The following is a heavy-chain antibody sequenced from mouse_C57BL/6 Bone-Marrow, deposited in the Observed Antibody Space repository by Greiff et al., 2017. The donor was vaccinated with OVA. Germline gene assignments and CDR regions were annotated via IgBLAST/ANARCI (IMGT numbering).Heavy chain of an antibody. CDR3: AGLSTMVTTGYYFDY. Sequence: QVQLQQSGPELVKPGASVKISCKASGYAFSSSWMNWVKQRPGKGLEWIGRIYPGDGDTNYNGKFKGKATLTADKSSSTTYMQLSSLTSEDSAVYYCAGLSTMVTTGYYFDYWGQGTTLTVSS. CDR1: GYAFSSSW. CDR2: IYPGDGDT. D-gene: IGHD2-2*01. V-gene: IGHV1-82*01. J-gene: IGHJ2*01.